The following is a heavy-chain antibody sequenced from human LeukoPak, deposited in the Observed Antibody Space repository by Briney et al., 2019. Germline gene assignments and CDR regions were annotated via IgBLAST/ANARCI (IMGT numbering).Heavy chain of an antibody. D-gene: IGHD3-10*01. CDR1: GYTFTSYG. CDR3: ARVIRLLPGSGSYYNDY. CDR2: ISAYNGNT. Sequence: ASVKVSCKASGYTFTSYGISWVRQAPGQGLEWMGWISAYNGNTNYAQKLQGRVTMTTDTSTSTAYMELRSLRSDDTAVYYCARVIRLLPGSGSYYNDYWGQGTLVTVSP. J-gene: IGHJ4*02. V-gene: IGHV1-18*04.